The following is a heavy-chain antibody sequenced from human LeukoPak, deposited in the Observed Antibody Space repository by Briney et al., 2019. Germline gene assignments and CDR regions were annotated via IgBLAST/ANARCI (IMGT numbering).Heavy chain of an antibody. D-gene: IGHD2-2*01. Sequence: GGSLRLSCAASGFTLSSYAMSWVRQAPGKGREWVSAISGSGGSTYYADSVKGRFTISRDNSKNTLYLQMNSLRAENTAVYYCATAVRSSTSSGDYYYYGMDVWGQGTTVTVSS. V-gene: IGHV3-23*01. CDR2: ISGSGGST. J-gene: IGHJ6*02. CDR1: GFTLSSYA. CDR3: ATAVRSSTSSGDYYYYGMDV.